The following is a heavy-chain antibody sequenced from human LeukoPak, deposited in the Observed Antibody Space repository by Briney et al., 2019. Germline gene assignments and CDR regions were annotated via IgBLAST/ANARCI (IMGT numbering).Heavy chain of an antibody. CDR3: ASLRDYGNLDFYYYMDV. V-gene: IGHV4-4*07. CDR1: GVSITSYY. D-gene: IGHD4-17*01. J-gene: IGHJ6*03. CDR2: IHTSGST. Sequence: SETLSLTCSVSGVSITSYYWSWIRQPAGKGLEWIGRIHTSGSTNYNPSLKSRVTLSVDTSKNQFSLKLSSVTAADTAIYYCASLRDYGNLDFYYYMDVWGKGTTVTVSS.